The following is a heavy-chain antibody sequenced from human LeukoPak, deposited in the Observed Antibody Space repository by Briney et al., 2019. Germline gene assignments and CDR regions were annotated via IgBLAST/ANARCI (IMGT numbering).Heavy chain of an antibody. J-gene: IGHJ5*02. CDR3: ARAVDYYDSSGYYYVDSNPKFDP. D-gene: IGHD3-22*01. CDR1: GGSISSYY. CDR2: IYYSGST. Sequence: SETLSLTCTVSGGSISSYYWSWIRQPPGKGLEWIGYIYYSGSTNYNPSLKSRVTISVDTSKNQFSLKLSSVTAADTAVYYCARAVDYYDSSGYYYVDSNPKFDPWGQGTLVTVSS. V-gene: IGHV4-59*01.